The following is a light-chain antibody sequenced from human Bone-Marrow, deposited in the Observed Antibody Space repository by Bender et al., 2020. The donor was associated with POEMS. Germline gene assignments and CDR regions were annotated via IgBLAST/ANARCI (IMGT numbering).Light chain of an antibody. CDR1: GSNIGTNP. V-gene: IGLV1-44*01. CDR2: INN. J-gene: IGLJ2*01. CDR3: QSYDSSLTVA. Sequence: QSVLTQPPSASGTPGQRVTISCSGSGSNIGTNPVNWYQQLPGTAPKLLIYINNQRPSGVPDRFSGSKSGTSASLAITGLQAEDEADYFCQSYDSSLTVAFGGGTKVTVL.